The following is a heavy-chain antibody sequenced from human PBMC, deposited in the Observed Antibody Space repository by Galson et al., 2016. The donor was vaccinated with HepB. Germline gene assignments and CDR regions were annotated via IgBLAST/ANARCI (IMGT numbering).Heavy chain of an antibody. J-gene: IGHJ4*02. Sequence: LRLSCAASGFTFSSHWMPWVRQAPGKGLVWVSRINTDGSSTSYADSVKGRFTISRDNAKNTLYLQMNSLRAEDTAVYYCARGGSRPIDYWGQGTLVTVSS. D-gene: IGHD1-26*01. CDR1: GFTFSSHW. CDR2: INTDGSST. CDR3: ARGGSRPIDY. V-gene: IGHV3-74*01.